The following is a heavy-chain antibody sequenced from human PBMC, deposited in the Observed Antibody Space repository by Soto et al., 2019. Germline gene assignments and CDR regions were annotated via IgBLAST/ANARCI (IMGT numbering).Heavy chain of an antibody. CDR3: ARDNSIAAREYYFDY. CDR1: GGTFSSCA. V-gene: IGHV1-69*01. D-gene: IGHD6-6*01. CDR2: IIPIFGTA. Sequence: QVQLVQSGAEVKKPGSSVKVSCKASGGTFSSCAISWVRQAPGQGLEWMGGIIPIFGTANYAQKFQGRVTITADESTSTAYMELSSLRSEDTAVYYCARDNSIAAREYYFDYWGQGTLVTVSS. J-gene: IGHJ4*02.